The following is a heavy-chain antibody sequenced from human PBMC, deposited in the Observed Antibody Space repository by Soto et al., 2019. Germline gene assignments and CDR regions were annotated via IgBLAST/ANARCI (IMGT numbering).Heavy chain of an antibody. D-gene: IGHD4-17*01. CDR2: IIPILGIA. Sequence: ASVKVSCKASGGTFSSYTISWVRQAPGQGLEWMGRIIPILGIANYAQKFQGRVTITADKSTSTAYMELSSLRSEDTAVYYCAHPFGGTTVTTYRDAAFDIWGQGTMVTVSS. V-gene: IGHV1-69*02. J-gene: IGHJ3*02. CDR1: GGTFSSYT. CDR3: AHPFGGTTVTTYRDAAFDI.